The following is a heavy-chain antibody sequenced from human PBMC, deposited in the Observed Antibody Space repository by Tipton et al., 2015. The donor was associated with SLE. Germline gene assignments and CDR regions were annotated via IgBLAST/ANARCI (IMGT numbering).Heavy chain of an antibody. CDR3: AKTHVFGLARMRFED. V-gene: IGHV3-23*04. Sequence: QLVQSGGGVVQPGRSLRLSCAASGFTFSNYAMSWVRQAPGKGLERVSGISGSGDSTNYADSVKGRFIISRDNSQNTLYLQVNSLRVDDTATYYCAKTHVFGLARMRFEDWGQGTLVTVSS. CDR2: ISGSGDST. J-gene: IGHJ4*02. CDR1: GFTFSNYA. D-gene: IGHD3/OR15-3a*01.